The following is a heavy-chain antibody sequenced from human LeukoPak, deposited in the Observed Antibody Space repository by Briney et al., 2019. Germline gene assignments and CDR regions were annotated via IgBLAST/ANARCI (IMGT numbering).Heavy chain of an antibody. D-gene: IGHD3-22*01. Sequence: QPGGSLRLSCAASGFTLSDYPMTWVRQAPGKGLKWVSLFDRGGLDTYYADSVRGRFTVSRDNDKNTLYLQMNSLRAEDTAVYYCARRGYESSGPKYYFDHWGQGILVTVSS. J-gene: IGHJ4*02. CDR2: FDRGGLDT. CDR3: ARRGYESSGPKYYFDH. V-gene: IGHV3-23*01. CDR1: GFTLSDYP.